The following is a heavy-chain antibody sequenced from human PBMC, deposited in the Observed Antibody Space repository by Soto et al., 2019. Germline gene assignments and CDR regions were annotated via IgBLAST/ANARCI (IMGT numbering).Heavy chain of an antibody. CDR2: ISRSGSTI. D-gene: IGHD3-16*01. CDR1: GFTFSDYY. Sequence: QVQLVESGGGLVKPGGSLRLSCAASGFTFSDYYMSWIRQAPGKGLAWVSYISRSGSTIYYADSVKGRFTISRDNAKNSLYLQMNGLRAEDTAVYYCARSGYDYLWGSYGTPLPFDYWGQGTLVTVSS. CDR3: ARSGYDYLWGSYGTPLPFDY. V-gene: IGHV3-11*01. J-gene: IGHJ4*02.